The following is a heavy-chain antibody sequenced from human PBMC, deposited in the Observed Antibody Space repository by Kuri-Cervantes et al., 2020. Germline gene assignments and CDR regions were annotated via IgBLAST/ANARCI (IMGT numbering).Heavy chain of an antibody. D-gene: IGHD5-24*01. Sequence: ASVKVSCKASGYTFSSYGISWVRQAPGQGLEWMGWISAYNGNTNYAQKLQGRVTMTTDTSTSTAYMELRSLRSEDTAVYYCAIWDGYNSQYFDLWGRGTLVTVSS. CDR2: ISAYNGNT. CDR1: GYTFSSYG. J-gene: IGHJ2*01. V-gene: IGHV1-18*01. CDR3: AIWDGYNSQYFDL.